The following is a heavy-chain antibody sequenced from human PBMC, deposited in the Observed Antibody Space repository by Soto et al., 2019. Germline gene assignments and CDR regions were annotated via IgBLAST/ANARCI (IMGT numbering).Heavy chain of an antibody. V-gene: IGHV1-69*12. CDR2: IIPIFGTA. D-gene: IGHD6-13*01. CDR1: GGTFSSYA. Sequence: QVQLVQSGAEVKKPGSSVKVSCKASGGTFSSYAISWVRQAPGQGLEWMGGIIPIFGTANYTQKFQGRVTTTADEATSTAYMELSSLRSEDTAVYCCARGGAAAGFIFDYWGQGTLVTVSS. J-gene: IGHJ4*02. CDR3: ARGGAAAGFIFDY.